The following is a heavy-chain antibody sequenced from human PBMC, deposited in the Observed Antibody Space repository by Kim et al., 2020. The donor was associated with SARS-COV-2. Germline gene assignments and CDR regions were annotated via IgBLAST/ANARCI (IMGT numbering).Heavy chain of an antibody. CDR2: ISSSSSYI. CDR3: ARDRVPLAYQLPLEQGY. D-gene: IGHD2-2*01. Sequence: GGSLRLSCAASGFTFSSYSMNWVRQAPGKGLEWVSSISSSSSYIYYADSVKGRFTISRDNAKNSLYLQMNSLRAEDTAVYYCARDRVPLAYQLPLEQGYWGQGTLVTVSS. J-gene: IGHJ4*02. CDR1: GFTFSSYS. V-gene: IGHV3-21*01.